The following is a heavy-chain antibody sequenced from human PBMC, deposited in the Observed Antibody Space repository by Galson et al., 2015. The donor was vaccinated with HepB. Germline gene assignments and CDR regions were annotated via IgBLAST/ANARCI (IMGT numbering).Heavy chain of an antibody. CDR1: GGSISSYY. D-gene: IGHD5-24*01. CDR3: ARQGRDGYIY. J-gene: IGHJ4*02. CDR2: IYYSGST. Sequence: LSLTCTVSGGSISSYYWSWIRQPPGKGLEWIGYIYYSGSTNYNPSLKSRVTISVDTSKNQFSLKLSSVTAADTAVYYCARQGRDGYIYWGQGTLVTVSS. V-gene: IGHV4-59*08.